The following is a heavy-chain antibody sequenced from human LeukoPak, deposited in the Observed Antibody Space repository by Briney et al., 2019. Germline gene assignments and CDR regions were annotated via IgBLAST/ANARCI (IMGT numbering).Heavy chain of an antibody. Sequence: SETLSLTCTVSGGSISSYYWSWIRQPPGKGLDWIGYIYYSGSTHYNPSLKSRVTISVDTSKNQFSLKLSSVTAADTAVYYCARNGGNFDYWGQGSLVTVSS. CDR3: ARNGGNFDY. D-gene: IGHD4-23*01. CDR1: GGSISSYY. J-gene: IGHJ4*02. V-gene: IGHV4-59*01. CDR2: IYYSGST.